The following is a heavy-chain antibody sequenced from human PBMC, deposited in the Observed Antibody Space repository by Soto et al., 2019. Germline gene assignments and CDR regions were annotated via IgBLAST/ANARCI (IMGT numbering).Heavy chain of an antibody. V-gene: IGHV1-69*01. Sequence: QVQLVQSGAEVKKPGSSVKVSCKASGGTFSSYAISWVRQAPGPGLEWMGGIIRILGTANYAQKFQGRGTITADESTSRAYMEGSSLRFEDTAVYYGASGYYCDSIGYYARFDSWGQGTQVTVSP. J-gene: IGHJ4*02. D-gene: IGHD3-22*01. CDR3: ASGYYCDSIGYYARFDS. CDR1: GGTFSSYA. CDR2: IIRILGTA.